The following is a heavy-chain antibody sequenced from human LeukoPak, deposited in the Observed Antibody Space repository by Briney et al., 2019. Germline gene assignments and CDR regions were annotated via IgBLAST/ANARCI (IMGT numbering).Heavy chain of an antibody. J-gene: IGHJ3*02. CDR2: INGDGTST. Sequence: PGGSLRLSCAASGFSFSNYWMHWVRQAPGKGLVWLSRINGDGTSTSYADSVMGRFAISRDNAKNTVFLQMSSLRAEDTAMYYCARIYDDGFDIWGQGTVVTVSS. D-gene: IGHD5/OR15-5a*01. CDR3: ARIYDDGFDI. V-gene: IGHV3-74*01. CDR1: GFSFSNYW.